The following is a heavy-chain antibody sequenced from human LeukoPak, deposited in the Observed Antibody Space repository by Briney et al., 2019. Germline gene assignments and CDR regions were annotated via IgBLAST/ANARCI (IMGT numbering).Heavy chain of an antibody. D-gene: IGHD6-13*01. CDR3: ARHDDIAIFRNGLDV. CDR1: VGSISSGTHY. J-gene: IGHJ6*02. Sequence: SQTLSLTCNVSVGSISSGTHYWTWIRQPVGKGLEWLGRVFTSGSPTYNSSLKSRLTISMDKSKNQFSLKLTSVTAADTAVYYCARHDDIAIFRNGLDVWGQGTTVTVSS. V-gene: IGHV4-61*02. CDR2: VFTSGSP.